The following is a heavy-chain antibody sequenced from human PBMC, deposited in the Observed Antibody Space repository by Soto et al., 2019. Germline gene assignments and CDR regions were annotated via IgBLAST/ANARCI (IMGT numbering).Heavy chain of an antibody. V-gene: IGHV4-39*01. CDR1: GGSISSSSYY. J-gene: IGHJ5*02. Sequence: QLQLQESGPGLVKPSETLSLTCTVSGGSISSSSYYWGWIRQPPGKGLEWIGSIYYSGSTYYNPSRTMPGTLSLDTSKNQFSLQLSAVTAADTAVYYCARQGYYDRQDWFDPWGQGTLVTVSS. CDR2: IYYSGST. D-gene: IGHD3-22*01. CDR3: ARQGYYDRQDWFDP.